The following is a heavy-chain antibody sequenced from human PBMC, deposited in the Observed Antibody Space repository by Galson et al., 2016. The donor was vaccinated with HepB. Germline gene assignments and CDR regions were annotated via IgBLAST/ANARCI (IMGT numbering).Heavy chain of an antibody. CDR3: AHIGYYDYSGYRDAFDI. CDR1: GFSLTTSGVG. J-gene: IGHJ3*02. V-gene: IGHV2-5*02. Sequence: PALVKPTQTLTLTCTFSGFSLTTSGVGVGWIRQPPGKALEWLALIYWDDNKRYSPSLKSRLTITKDTSKNQVVLTMTNMDPVDTATYYCAHIGYYDYSGYRDAFDIWGQGTMVTVSS. CDR2: IYWDDNK. D-gene: IGHD3-22*01.